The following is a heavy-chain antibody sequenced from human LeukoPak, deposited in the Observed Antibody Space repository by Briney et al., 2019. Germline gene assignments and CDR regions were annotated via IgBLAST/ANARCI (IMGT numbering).Heavy chain of an antibody. CDR1: GGSISSYY. D-gene: IGHD5-18*01. CDR2: IYYSEST. J-gene: IGHJ6*02. Sequence: SETLSLTCTVSGGSISSYYSSWIRHPPGKGLEWIGSIYYSESTNYNPSLKSRVTISVDPSKNQFSLKLSSVTAADTAVYYCARESPYSYGSYYYYGMDVWGQGTTVTVSS. CDR3: ARESPYSYGSYYYYGMDV. V-gene: IGHV4-59*01.